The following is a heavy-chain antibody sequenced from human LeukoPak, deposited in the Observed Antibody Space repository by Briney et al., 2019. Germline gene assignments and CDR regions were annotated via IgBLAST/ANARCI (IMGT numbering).Heavy chain of an antibody. CDR2: IIPIFGTA. J-gene: IGHJ1*01. CDR3: ARSPDRVVPAAIRYFQH. CDR1: GGTFSSYA. D-gene: IGHD2-2*02. Sequence: SVKVSCKASGGTFSSYAISWVRQAPGQGLVWMGGIIPIFGTANYAQKFQGRVTITADESTSTAYMELSSLRSEDTAVYYCARSPDRVVPAAIRYFQHWGQGTLVTVSS. V-gene: IGHV1-69*13.